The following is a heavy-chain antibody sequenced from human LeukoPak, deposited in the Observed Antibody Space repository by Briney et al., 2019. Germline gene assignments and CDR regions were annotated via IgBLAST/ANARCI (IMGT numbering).Heavy chain of an antibody. CDR2: ISGSGART. D-gene: IGHD4-17*01. V-gene: IGHV3-23*01. CDR3: AKEDRYGAKNY. Sequence: GGSLRLSCAASGFTFSSYAMSWVRQAPGKGLEWVSAISGSGARTYYADSVEGRFTISRDNSKDTLYLQMNSLRAEDTAVYYCAKEDRYGAKNYWGQGTLVTVSS. CDR1: GFTFSSYA. J-gene: IGHJ4*02.